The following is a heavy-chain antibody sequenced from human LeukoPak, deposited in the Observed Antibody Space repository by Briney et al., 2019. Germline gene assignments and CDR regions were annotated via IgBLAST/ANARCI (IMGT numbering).Heavy chain of an antibody. J-gene: IGHJ4*02. D-gene: IGHD6-13*01. Sequence: GGSLRLSCAASGFTFSSYWMSWVRQALGKGLEWVANIKEDGSEKYYVDSVKGRFTISRDNAKNSLYLQMNSLRAEDTAVYYCARIRKLSIAAAGVFDYWGQGTLVTVSS. CDR2: IKEDGSEK. CDR3: ARIRKLSIAAAGVFDY. V-gene: IGHV3-7*01. CDR1: GFTFSSYW.